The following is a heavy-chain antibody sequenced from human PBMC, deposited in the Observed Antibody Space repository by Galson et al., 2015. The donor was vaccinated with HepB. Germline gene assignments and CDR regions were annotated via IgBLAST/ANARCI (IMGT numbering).Heavy chain of an antibody. CDR3: ARVMDTDFDY. V-gene: IGHV1-69*04. J-gene: IGHJ4*02. CDR1: GYTFTSYG. CDR2: IIPILGIA. Sequence: SVKVSCKASGYTFTSYGISWVRQAPGQGLEWMGRIIPILGIANYAQKFQGRVTITADKSTSTAYMELSSLRSEDTAVYYCARVMDTDFDYWGQGTLVTVSS. D-gene: IGHD5-18*01.